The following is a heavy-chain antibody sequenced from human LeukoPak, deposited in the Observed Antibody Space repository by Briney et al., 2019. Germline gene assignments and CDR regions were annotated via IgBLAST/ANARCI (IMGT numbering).Heavy chain of an antibody. CDR1: GDSFSSHY. CDR2: ISYIGTT. Sequence: SETLSLTCAVSGDSFSSHYWTWIRQPPGRGLEWIGYISYIGTTNYNPSLKSRVTISIDTSKNQFSLKLSSVTTVDTAVYYCARDLVTVTKGFDIWGLGTMVSASS. J-gene: IGHJ3*02. V-gene: IGHV4-59*11. CDR3: ARDLVTVTKGFDI. D-gene: IGHD4-17*01.